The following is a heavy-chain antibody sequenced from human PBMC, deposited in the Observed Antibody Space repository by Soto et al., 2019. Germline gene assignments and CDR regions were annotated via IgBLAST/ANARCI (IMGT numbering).Heavy chain of an antibody. D-gene: IGHD6-13*01. V-gene: IGHV3-30-3*01. CDR1: GFTFTSYA. Sequence: QVQLVESGGGVVQPGRSLRLSCAASGFTFTSYAMHWVRQAPGKGLEWVAVISYDGSNKYYADSVKGRFTISRDNSKNTLYLQMNSLRAEDTAVYYCARARIAAAGGDYWGQGTLVTVSS. CDR2: ISYDGSNK. J-gene: IGHJ4*02. CDR3: ARARIAAAGGDY.